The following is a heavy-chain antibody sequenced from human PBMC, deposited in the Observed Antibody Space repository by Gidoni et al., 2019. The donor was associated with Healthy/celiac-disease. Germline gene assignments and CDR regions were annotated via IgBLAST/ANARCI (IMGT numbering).Heavy chain of an antibody. D-gene: IGHD6-19*01. CDR1: GFTFSDYY. CDR3: AREKYSSGWSDY. CDR2: ISSSGSTI. J-gene: IGHJ4*02. V-gene: IGHV3-11*01. Sequence: QVQLFESVGGLVKPGGSLRLSCASSGFTFSDYYMSWIRQAPGKGLEWVAYISSSGSTIYYADSVKGRFTISRDNAKNSLYLKMNSLRAEDTAVYYCAREKYSSGWSDYWGQGTLVTVSS.